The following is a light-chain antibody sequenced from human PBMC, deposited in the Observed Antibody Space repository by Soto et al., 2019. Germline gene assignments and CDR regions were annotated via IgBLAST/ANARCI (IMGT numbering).Light chain of an antibody. J-gene: IGKJ5*01. CDR1: QAISNY. CDR2: ATS. Sequence: DIQMTQSPSFRSASVGDRVTITCRASQAISNYLNWYQQRPGKAPNLLIYATSGLQSGVPSRFSGSGSGTDFTLTISSLQPEDFATYYCQQSYSNPITFGHGTRLEIK. V-gene: IGKV1-39*01. CDR3: QQSYSNPIT.